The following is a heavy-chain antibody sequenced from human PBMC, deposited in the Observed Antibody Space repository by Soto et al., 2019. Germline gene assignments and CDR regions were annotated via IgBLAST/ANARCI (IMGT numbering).Heavy chain of an antibody. CDR3: ARDLGYCSGGSCYSPTRSFDY. V-gene: IGHV4-34*01. J-gene: IGHJ4*02. D-gene: IGHD2-15*01. Sequence: SETLSLTCAVYGGSFSGYYWSWIRQPPGKGLEWIGEINHSGSTNYNPSLKSRVTISVDTSKNQFSLKLSSVTAVDTAVYYCARDLGYCSGGSCYSPTRSFDYWGQGTLVTVSS. CDR1: GGSFSGYY. CDR2: INHSGST.